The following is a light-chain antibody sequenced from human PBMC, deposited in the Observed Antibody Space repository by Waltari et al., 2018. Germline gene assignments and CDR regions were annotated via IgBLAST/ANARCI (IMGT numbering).Light chain of an antibody. CDR1: QSVLYSSNNKNY. J-gene: IGKJ1*01. CDR2: WAS. CDR3: QQYLSTPPT. Sequence: DIVMTQFPDSLAVSLGERATTNCKSSQSVLYSSNNKNYLAWYQQKPGHPPKLLIYWASTRESGVPDRFSGSGSGTVFTLTISSLQAEDVAVYYCQQYLSTPPTFGQGTKVEIK. V-gene: IGKV4-1*01.